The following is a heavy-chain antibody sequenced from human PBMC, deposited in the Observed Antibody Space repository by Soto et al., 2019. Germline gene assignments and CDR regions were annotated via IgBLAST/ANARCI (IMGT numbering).Heavy chain of an antibody. CDR1: RFNFNIYG. CDR3: ARDMSMAVPGRGEYYYYYGMDL. J-gene: IGHJ6*02. V-gene: IGHV3-30*03. D-gene: IGHD6-19*01. Sequence: PGGSLRLSCAASRFNFNIYGMHWVRQAPGTGLEWVAVVSYDGSNEYYADSVKGRFTISRDNSRNTLYLEMNSLRPEDTAAYYCARDMSMAVPGRGEYYYYYGMDLWGRGTTVTVSS. CDR2: VSYDGSNE.